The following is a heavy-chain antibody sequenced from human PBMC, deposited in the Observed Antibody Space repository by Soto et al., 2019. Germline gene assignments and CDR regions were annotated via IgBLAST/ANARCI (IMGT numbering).Heavy chain of an antibody. CDR1: GFSFGGYA. Sequence: VSGGGVVKPGRSRRLSCAASGFSFGGYAMHWVRQAPGKGLEWVALISYDGDNKYDADSVKGRFTISRDNSKNTLYLQMNSLRPEDTAVYYCARGTLMGDPLNLPYIDYWGQGTLVTVSS. J-gene: IGHJ4*02. D-gene: IGHD3-16*01. CDR3: ARGTLMGDPLNLPYIDY. V-gene: IGHV3-30-3*01. CDR2: ISYDGDNK.